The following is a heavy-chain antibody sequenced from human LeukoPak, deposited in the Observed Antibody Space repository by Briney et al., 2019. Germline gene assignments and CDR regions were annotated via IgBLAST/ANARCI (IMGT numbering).Heavy chain of an antibody. Sequence: SETLSLTCTVSSGSINNYYWSWLRQPPGKGLEGVGYIYYSGSTNYNPSLKNRVTISGDTAKNQFSLKLSSVTAADTAVYYCAREYSSSWSRRGYFDYWGQGTLVTVSS. D-gene: IGHD6-13*01. CDR2: IYYSGST. J-gene: IGHJ4*02. CDR1: SGSINNYY. CDR3: AREYSSSWSRRGYFDY. V-gene: IGHV4-59*12.